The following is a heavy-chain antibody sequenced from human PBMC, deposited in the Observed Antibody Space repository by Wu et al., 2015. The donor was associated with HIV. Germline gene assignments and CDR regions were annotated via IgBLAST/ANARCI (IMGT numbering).Heavy chain of an antibody. J-gene: IGHJ3*02. CDR2: LNPKSGDT. V-gene: IGHV1-2*02. Sequence: QVQLVQSGAEVKKPGASVKVSCKPSGYSFTGHFIHWVRQTPGQGLEWMGWLNPKSGDTDYAQKFQGRVTMTRDTSISTAYMELSGLTSDDTAMYYCARDYERDLLRSMSFDIVGSKGQVVTVSS. CDR3: ARDYERDLLRSMSFDI. D-gene: IGHD1-26*01. CDR1: GYSFTGHF.